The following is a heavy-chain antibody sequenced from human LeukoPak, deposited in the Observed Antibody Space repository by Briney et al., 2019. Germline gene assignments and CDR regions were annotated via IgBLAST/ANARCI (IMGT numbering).Heavy chain of an antibody. V-gene: IGHV4-34*01. J-gene: IGHJ5*02. CDR1: GGSFSGYY. Sequence: SETLSLTCAVYGGSFSGYYWSWLRQPPGKGLEWIGEINHSGSTNYNPSLKSRVTISVDTSKNQFSLKLSSVTAADTAVYYCARGCLVVVPAAPATKNWFDPWGQGTLVTVSS. D-gene: IGHD2-2*01. CDR2: INHSGST. CDR3: ARGCLVVVPAAPATKNWFDP.